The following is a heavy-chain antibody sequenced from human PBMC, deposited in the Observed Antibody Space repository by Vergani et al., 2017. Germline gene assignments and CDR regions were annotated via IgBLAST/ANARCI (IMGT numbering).Heavy chain of an antibody. CDR3: ARDGYDNVTGYYKGVQYYYHYYGMDV. Sequence: QVQLQQWGAGLLKPSETLPLTCAVYGGSFSGYYWSWIRQPPGKRLEWIGGINHSGSTNYNPFLNSRVTIPVDTSKKQFSLNLSSVTAADTAVYYCARDGYDNVTGYYKGVQYYYHYYGMDVWGQGTTVTVSS. CDR2: INHSGST. D-gene: IGHD3-9*01. V-gene: IGHV4-34*01. J-gene: IGHJ6*02. CDR1: GGSFSGYY.